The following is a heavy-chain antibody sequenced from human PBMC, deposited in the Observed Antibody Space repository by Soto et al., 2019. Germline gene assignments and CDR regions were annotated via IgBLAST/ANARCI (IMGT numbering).Heavy chain of an antibody. D-gene: IGHD2-15*01. CDR3: ASDYCSGGSCPLYYGIDV. Sequence: QVQLVQSGAEVKKPGASVKVSCKASGYTFTSYAMHWVRQAPGQRLEWMGWINAGNGNTKYSQKFQGRVTITRDTSASTAYMELSSLRSEDTAVYYCASDYCSGGSCPLYYGIDVWGQGTTVTVSS. CDR1: GYTFTSYA. V-gene: IGHV1-3*01. CDR2: INAGNGNT. J-gene: IGHJ6*02.